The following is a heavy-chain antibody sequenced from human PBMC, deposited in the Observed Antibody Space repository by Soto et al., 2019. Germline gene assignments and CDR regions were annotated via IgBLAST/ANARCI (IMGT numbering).Heavy chain of an antibody. CDR1: GGSISSGGYY. D-gene: IGHD3-22*01. CDR2: IYYSGST. Sequence: TLSLTCTVSGGSISSGGYYWSWIRQHPGKGLEWIGYIYYSGSTYYNPSLKSRVTISVDTSKNQFSLKLSSVTAADTAVYYCAAEGGSSGYYYDYWGQGTLVTVSS. V-gene: IGHV4-31*03. J-gene: IGHJ4*02. CDR3: AAEGGSSGYYYDY.